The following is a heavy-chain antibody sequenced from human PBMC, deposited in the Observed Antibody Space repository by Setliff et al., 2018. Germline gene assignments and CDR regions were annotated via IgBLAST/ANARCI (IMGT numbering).Heavy chain of an antibody. CDR1: GFTFRSHG. D-gene: IGHD6-13*01. J-gene: IGHJ3*02. CDR3: ARELGYSSTWYTHEGFNI. CDR2: IWYDGSNK. V-gene: IGHV3-33*01. Sequence: GGSLRLSCSASGFTFRSHGMHWVRQAPGKGLEWVALIWYDGSNKYYVDSVKGRFTISRDNSKNSLYLQMNSLRAEDTAVYYCARELGYSSTWYTHEGFNIWGQGTMVTVSS.